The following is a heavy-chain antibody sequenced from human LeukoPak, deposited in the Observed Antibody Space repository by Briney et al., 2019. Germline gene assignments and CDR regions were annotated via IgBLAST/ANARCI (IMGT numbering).Heavy chain of an antibody. J-gene: IGHJ3*02. V-gene: IGHV4-34*01. CDR3: ARRRVNWNYKNDAFDI. CDR2: INHSGST. CDR1: GGSFSGYY. D-gene: IGHD1-7*01. Sequence: PSETLSLTCAVYGGSFSGYYWSWIRQPPGKGLEWIGEINHSGSTNYDPSLKSRVTISVDTSKNQFSLKLSSVTAADTAVYYCARRRVNWNYKNDAFDIWGQGTMVTVSS.